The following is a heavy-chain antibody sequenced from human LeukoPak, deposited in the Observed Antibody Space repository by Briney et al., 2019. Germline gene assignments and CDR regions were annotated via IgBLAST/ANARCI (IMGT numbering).Heavy chain of an antibody. CDR1: GGSFSDYY. D-gene: IGHD2-2*01. CDR3: ARRPLPVVVVPVASYYYYMDV. J-gene: IGHJ6*03. V-gene: IGHV4-34*01. Sequence: PSETLSLTCAVYGGSFSDYYWSWIRQPPGKGLEWIGEINHSGSTNYNPSLKSRVTISVDTSKNQFSLKLSSVTAADTAVYYCARRPLPVVVVPVASYYYYMDVWGKGTTVTISS. CDR2: INHSGST.